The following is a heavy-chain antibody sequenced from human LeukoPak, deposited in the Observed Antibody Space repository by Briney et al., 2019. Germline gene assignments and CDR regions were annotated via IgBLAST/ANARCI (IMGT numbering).Heavy chain of an antibody. V-gene: IGHV4-4*02. CDR2: IYHSGII. CDR3: ARVSLTTGNYYYYMDV. Sequence: SGTLSLTCTVSGGSISSSNWWSWVRQPPGKGLEWIGEIYHSGIINYNPSLRSRVTISVDTSKNQFSLKLSSVTAADTAVYYCARVSLTTGNYYYYMDVWGKGTTVTVSS. D-gene: IGHD3-9*01. CDR1: GGSISSSNW. J-gene: IGHJ6*03.